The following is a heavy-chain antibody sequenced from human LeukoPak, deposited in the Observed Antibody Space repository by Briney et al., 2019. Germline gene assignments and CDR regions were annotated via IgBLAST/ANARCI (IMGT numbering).Heavy chain of an antibody. CDR1: GGSISSSSYY. CDR2: IYFTGSS. CDR3: ARAPTRSSDAVTGYLFDS. Sequence: SETLSFTCTVSGGSISSSSYYWGWIRQPPGKGLEWIGNIYFTGSSYYNPSLLRRVTISVDTSKNQCSLELGSVTAADTAVYYCARAPTRSSDAVTGYLFDSWGHGTLVTVSS. D-gene: IGHD2-21*02. V-gene: IGHV4-39*07. J-gene: IGHJ4*01.